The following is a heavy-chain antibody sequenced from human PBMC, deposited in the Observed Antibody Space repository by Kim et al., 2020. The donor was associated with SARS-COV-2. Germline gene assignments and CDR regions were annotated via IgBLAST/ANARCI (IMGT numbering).Heavy chain of an antibody. J-gene: IGHJ6*02. CDR3: AKSTPHKNYYYGMDV. CDR2: ISWNSGSI. CDR1: GFTFDDYA. V-gene: IGHV3-9*01. Sequence: GGSLRLSCAASGFTFDDYAMHWVRQAPGKGLEWVSGISWNSGSIGYADSVKGRFTISRDNAKNSLYLQMNSLRAEDTALYYCAKSTPHKNYYYGMDVWGQGTTVPVSS.